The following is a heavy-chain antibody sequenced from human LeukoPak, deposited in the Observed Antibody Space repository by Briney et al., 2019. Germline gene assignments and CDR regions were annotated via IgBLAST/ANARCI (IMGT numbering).Heavy chain of an antibody. Sequence: PSETLSLTCTCSGGSISRYQWSWIRQPPGKGLEWIGYIYYSGSTNYNPAHKSRVSISVDSSKNQFSLKLRSVTAADTAVYYCATRVRYCSSTSCYLGAFDIWGQGTMVTVSS. V-gene: IGHV4-59*01. CDR1: GGSISRYQ. J-gene: IGHJ3*02. CDR2: IYYSGST. CDR3: ATRVRYCSSTSCYLGAFDI. D-gene: IGHD2-2*01.